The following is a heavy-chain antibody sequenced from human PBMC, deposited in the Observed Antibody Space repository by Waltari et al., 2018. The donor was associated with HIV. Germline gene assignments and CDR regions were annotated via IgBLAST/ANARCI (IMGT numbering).Heavy chain of an antibody. CDR1: GFPFSNSS. D-gene: IGHD3-16*01. J-gene: IGHJ4*02. CDR3: ASGGHTSFDY. Sequence: EVHLVESGGGLVQPGGSLRLSCAGSGFPFSNSSGKWVRRAPGKGLEWISYISYSNTTTYYADSVKGRFTISRDNAKNSLYLQMNSLRDEDTAIYYCASGGHTSFDYWGQGTLVTVSS. V-gene: IGHV3-48*02. CDR2: ISYSNTTT.